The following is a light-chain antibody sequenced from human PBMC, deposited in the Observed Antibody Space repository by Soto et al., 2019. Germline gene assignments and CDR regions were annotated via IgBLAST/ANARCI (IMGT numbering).Light chain of an antibody. J-gene: IGKJ2*01. Sequence: DIQMTQSPSNLSGSVGDRVTITCRASQTISSWLAWYQQKPGKAPKLLIYAASYLEEGVPPRFSGSGSGTDFTFSISSVQPEDVATYYGQHYDNLPPYIFGQGTKVDIK. V-gene: IGKV1-5*01. CDR2: AAS. CDR1: QTISSW. CDR3: QHYDNLPPYI.